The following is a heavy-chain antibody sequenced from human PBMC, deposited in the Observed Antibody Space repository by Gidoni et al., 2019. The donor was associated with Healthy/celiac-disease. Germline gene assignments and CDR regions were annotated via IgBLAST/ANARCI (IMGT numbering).Heavy chain of an antibody. CDR3: ARSDFWSGYSDNWFDP. V-gene: IGHV3-48*02. CDR1: GFTFSSYS. CDR2: ISSSSSTI. Sequence: EVQLVESGGGLVQPGGSLRLSCAASGFTFSSYSMNWVRQAPGKGLEWVSYISSSSSTIYYADSVKGRFTISRDNAKNSLYLQMNSLRDEDTAVYYCARSDFWSGYSDNWFDPWGQGTLVTVSS. D-gene: IGHD3-3*01. J-gene: IGHJ5*02.